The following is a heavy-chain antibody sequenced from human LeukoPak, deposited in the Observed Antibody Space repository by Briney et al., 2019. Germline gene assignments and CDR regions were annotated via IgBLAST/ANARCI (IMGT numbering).Heavy chain of an antibody. Sequence: PGGSLRLSCAASGFTFSSYAMHWVRQAPGKGLEWVAVISYDGSNKYYADSVKGRFTISRDNSKNTLYLQMNSLRAEDTAVYYCARVGDYYYYGMDVWGQGTTVTVSS. J-gene: IGHJ6*02. CDR1: GFTFSSYA. V-gene: IGHV3-30-3*01. CDR3: ARVGDYYYYGMDV. CDR2: ISYDGSNK.